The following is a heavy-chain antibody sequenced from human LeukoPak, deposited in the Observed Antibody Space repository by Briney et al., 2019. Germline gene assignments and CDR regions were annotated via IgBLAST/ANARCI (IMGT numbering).Heavy chain of an antibody. D-gene: IGHD6-19*01. V-gene: IGHV7-4-1*02. CDR2: INTNTGNP. J-gene: IGHJ4*02. Sequence: HVASVKDSCKGSGYTFTSYAMNRVRQAPGQGLEWMGWINTNTGNPTYAQGFTGRFVFSLDTSVSTAHLQISSLKAEDTAVYYCARDSGIAVAGRTFDYWGQGTLDTVSS. CDR3: ARDSGIAVAGRTFDY. CDR1: GYTFTSYA.